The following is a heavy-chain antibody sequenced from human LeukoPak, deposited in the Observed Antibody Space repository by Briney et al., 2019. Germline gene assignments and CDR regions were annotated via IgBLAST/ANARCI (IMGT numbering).Heavy chain of an antibody. J-gene: IGHJ4*02. CDR3: ALIPYCTTATCYYFDF. CDR2: ISTYNGDT. V-gene: IGHV1-18*01. CDR1: GYTFTTYG. D-gene: IGHD2-2*01. Sequence: GASVKVSCKASGYTFTTYGISWVRQAPGQGLEWMGWISTYNGDTNYAQKFQGRVTMTADTSTSTTYTELRSLRSDDTAVYYCALIPYCTTATCYYFDFWGQGTLVTVSS.